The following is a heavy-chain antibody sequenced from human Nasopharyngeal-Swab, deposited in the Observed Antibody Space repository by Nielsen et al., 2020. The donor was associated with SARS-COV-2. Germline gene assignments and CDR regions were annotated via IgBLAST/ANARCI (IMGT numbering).Heavy chain of an antibody. V-gene: IGHV3-21*06. J-gene: IGHJ5*01. Sequence: GGSLRLSCAASGFTSSSYTMNWVRQAPGKGLEWVSSISPTSDYIYYAESVKGRFTISRDNAKNSLFLQMNSLRAEETAIYYCVRGSYGHYDSWGQGALITVSS. CDR3: VRGSYGHYDS. D-gene: IGHD4-17*01. CDR1: GFTSSSYT. CDR2: ISPTSDYI.